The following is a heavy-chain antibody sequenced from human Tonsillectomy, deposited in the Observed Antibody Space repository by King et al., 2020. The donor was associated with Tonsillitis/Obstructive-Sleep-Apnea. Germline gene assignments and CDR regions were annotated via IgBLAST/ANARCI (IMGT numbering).Heavy chain of an antibody. Sequence: VQLVESGGGLVQPGRSLRLSCTASGFTFGDYAMSWVRQAPGKGLEWVGFIRSKAYGGTTEYAASVKGRFTISRDDSKSIAYLQMNSLKTEATAVYYCTRELQQLVYFDYWGQGTLVTVSS. CDR2: IRSKAYGGTT. V-gene: IGHV3-49*04. CDR1: GFTFGDYA. D-gene: IGHD6-13*01. CDR3: TRELQQLVYFDY. J-gene: IGHJ4*02.